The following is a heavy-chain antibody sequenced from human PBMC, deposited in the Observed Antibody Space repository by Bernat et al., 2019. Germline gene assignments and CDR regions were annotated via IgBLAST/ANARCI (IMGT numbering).Heavy chain of an antibody. CDR2: INGDGSST. D-gene: IGHD7-27*01. J-gene: IGHJ4*02. CDR1: GFTFSSYW. V-gene: IGHV3-74*01. CDR3: ARESNWAPDY. Sequence: QPGGSLRLSCAASGFTFSSYWMHWVRQTPGKGLLWISRINGDGSSTSFADSVKGRFTISGDNAKNTVSLQMNSQTTEDTAVYYCARESNWAPDYWGPGTLVTVSS.